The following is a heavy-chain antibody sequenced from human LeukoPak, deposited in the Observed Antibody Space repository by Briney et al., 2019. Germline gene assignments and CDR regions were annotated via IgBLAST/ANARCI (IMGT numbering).Heavy chain of an antibody. CDR2: ISGSGGST. CDR3: ARGRYYYGSGSYFNFDY. Sequence: GGSLRLSCAASGFTFSSYAMSWVRQAPGKGLEWVSAISGSGGSTYYADSVKGRFTISRDNSKNTLYLQMNSLRAEDTAVYYCARGRYYYGSGSYFNFDYWGQGTLVTVSS. D-gene: IGHD3-10*01. CDR1: GFTFSSYA. V-gene: IGHV3-23*01. J-gene: IGHJ4*02.